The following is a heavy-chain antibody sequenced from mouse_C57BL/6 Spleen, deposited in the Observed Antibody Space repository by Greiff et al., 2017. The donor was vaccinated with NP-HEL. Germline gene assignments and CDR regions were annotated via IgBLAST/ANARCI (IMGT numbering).Heavy chain of an antibody. Sequence: VKLQESGAELVKPGASVKLSCKASGYTFTEYTIHWVKQRSGQGLEWIGWFYPGSGSIKYNEKFKDKATLTADKSSSTVYMELSRLTSEDSAVYFCARHEEDYYGSSYGYFDVWGTGTTVTVSS. J-gene: IGHJ1*03. CDR1: GYTFTEYT. CDR3: ARHEEDYYGSSYGYFDV. V-gene: IGHV1-62-2*01. D-gene: IGHD1-1*01. CDR2: FYPGSGSI.